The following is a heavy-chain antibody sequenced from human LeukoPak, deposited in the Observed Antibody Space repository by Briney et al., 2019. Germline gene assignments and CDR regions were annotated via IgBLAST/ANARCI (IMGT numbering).Heavy chain of an antibody. CDR3: VVVLVPAAKWHFDV. CDR2: IWYDGN. J-gene: IGHJ2*01. D-gene: IGHD2-2*01. CDR1: GFTFGDHG. V-gene: IGHV3-33*03. Sequence: GGSLRLSCAASGFTFGDHGFHWVRQAPAKVLEWAASIWYDGNRHSDSVKGRFTFSRGNCNNTVFLQMDSLRDEDTAVYYCVVVLVPAAKWHFDVWGRGTLVTVCS.